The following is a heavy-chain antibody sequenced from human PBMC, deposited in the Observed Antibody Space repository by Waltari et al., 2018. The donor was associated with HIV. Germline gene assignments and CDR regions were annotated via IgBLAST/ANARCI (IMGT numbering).Heavy chain of an antibody. V-gene: IGHV3-30*02. Sequence: QVQLVESGGGVVQPGGSLRLSCAASGFTFSSYDMHWVRQAPGKGLEWVAFIRYDGSNKYYADSVKGRFTISRDNSKNTLYLQMNSLRAEDTAVYYCAKDFGELYQDAAYGMDVWGQGTTVTVSS. J-gene: IGHJ6*02. CDR2: IRYDGSNK. CDR1: GFTFSSYD. CDR3: AKDFGELYQDAAYGMDV. D-gene: IGHD2-8*01.